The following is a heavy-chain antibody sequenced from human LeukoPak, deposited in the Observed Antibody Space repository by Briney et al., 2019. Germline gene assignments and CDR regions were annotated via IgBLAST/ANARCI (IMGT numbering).Heavy chain of an antibody. D-gene: IGHD3-3*02. CDR3: ARRGILAAFDI. J-gene: IGHJ3*02. CDR2: IYYNGST. Sequence: TPSETLSLTCTASGGSISSYYWSWIRQPPGKGLEWIGYIYYNGSTNYNPSLKSRVTISVDTSKNQFSLKLSSVTAADTAVYYCARRGILAAFDIWGQGTMVTVSS. CDR1: GGSISSYY. V-gene: IGHV4-59*08.